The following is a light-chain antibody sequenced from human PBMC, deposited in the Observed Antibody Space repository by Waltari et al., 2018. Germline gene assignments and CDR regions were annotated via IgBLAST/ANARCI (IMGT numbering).Light chain of an antibody. J-gene: IGLJ2*01. Sequence: GTSSDVGGYNYVSWYQQHPGKAPRLVIYDVSNRPSGISNRFSGSKSGNTASLTISGLQAEDEADYYCSSYTSSSTLVFGGGTKLTVL. CDR2: DVS. V-gene: IGLV2-14*03. CDR1: SSDVGGYNY. CDR3: SSYTSSSTLV.